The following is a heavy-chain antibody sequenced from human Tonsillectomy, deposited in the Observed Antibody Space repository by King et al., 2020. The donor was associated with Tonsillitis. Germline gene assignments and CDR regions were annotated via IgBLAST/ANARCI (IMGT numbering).Heavy chain of an antibody. D-gene: IGHD3-3*01. CDR1: GFTFSSYS. CDR2: ITSSSTV. J-gene: IGHJ3*02. Sequence: VQLVQSGGGLVQPGGSLRLSCAASGFTFSSYSMHWVRQAPGKGLEWVSYITSSSTVYYADSVKGRFTISRDNAKNSLYLQMNSLRAEDTAVYYCARVERGAFDIWGQGTMVTVSS. V-gene: IGHV3-48*01. CDR3: ARVERGAFDI.